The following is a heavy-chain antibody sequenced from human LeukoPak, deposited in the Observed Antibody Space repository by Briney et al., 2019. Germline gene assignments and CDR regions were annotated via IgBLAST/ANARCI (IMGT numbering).Heavy chain of an antibody. CDR2: IYYSGGT. J-gene: IGHJ4*02. D-gene: IGHD2-21*02. Sequence: PSQTLSLTCTVSGGSISSGGYYWSWIRQHPGKGLEWIVYIYYSGGTYYNPSLKSRVTISVDTSKNQFSLKLSSVTAADTAVYYCARASYCGGDCYPEFDYWGQGTLVTVSS. CDR3: ARASYCGGDCYPEFDY. V-gene: IGHV4-31*03. CDR1: GGSISSGGYY.